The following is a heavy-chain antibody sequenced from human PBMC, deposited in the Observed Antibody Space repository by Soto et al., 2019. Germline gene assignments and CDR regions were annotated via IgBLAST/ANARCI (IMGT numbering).Heavy chain of an antibody. D-gene: IGHD3-10*01. CDR1: GYTFTGYY. CDR2: INPNSGGT. Sequence: GASVKVSCKASGYTFTGYYMHWVRQAPGQGLEWMGWINPNSGGTNYAQKFQGWVTMTRDTSISTAYMELSRLRSDDTAVYYCASSNANGSGSPDAFDIWGQGTMVTVSS. V-gene: IGHV1-2*04. J-gene: IGHJ3*02. CDR3: ASSNANGSGSPDAFDI.